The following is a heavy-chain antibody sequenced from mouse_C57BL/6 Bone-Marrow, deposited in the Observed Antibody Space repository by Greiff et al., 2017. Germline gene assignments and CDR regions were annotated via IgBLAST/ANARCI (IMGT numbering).Heavy chain of an antibody. V-gene: IGHV1-4*01. J-gene: IGHJ2*01. D-gene: IGHD1-1*01. CDR3: ASVALDY. Sequence: QVQLKESGAELARPGASVKMSCKASGYTFTSYTMHWVKQRPGQGLEWIGYINPSSGYTKYNQKFKDKATLTADKSSSTAYMQLSSLTSEDAAVYYCASVALDYWGQGTTLTVSS. CDR1: GYTFTSYT. CDR2: INPSSGYT.